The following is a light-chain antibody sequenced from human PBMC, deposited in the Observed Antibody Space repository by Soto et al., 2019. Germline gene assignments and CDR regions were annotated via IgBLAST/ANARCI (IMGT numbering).Light chain of an antibody. CDR2: AAS. Sequence: DIQMTQSPSSLSASVGDRVSITCRASQGISNYLAWYQQKPGKVPEILIYAASTLRSGVPSRFSGGGSGTDFTLTISSLQTGDVATYYCQKYNSAPLTFGGGTKVEIK. CDR3: QKYNSAPLT. V-gene: IGKV1-27*01. J-gene: IGKJ4*01. CDR1: QGISNY.